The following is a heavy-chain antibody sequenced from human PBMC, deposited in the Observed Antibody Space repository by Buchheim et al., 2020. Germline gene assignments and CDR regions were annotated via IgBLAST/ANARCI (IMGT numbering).Heavy chain of an antibody. CDR3: ARGRRAYYYYGMDV. Sequence: QVQLVESGGGVVQPGRSLRLSCAASGFTFSSYAMHWVRQAPGKGLEWVAVISYDGSNTYYADSVKGRFTISRDNSKNTLYLQMNSLRAEDTAVYYCARGRRAYYYYGMDVWGQGTT. CDR1: GFTFSSYA. CDR2: ISYDGSNT. J-gene: IGHJ6*02. V-gene: IGHV3-30*04.